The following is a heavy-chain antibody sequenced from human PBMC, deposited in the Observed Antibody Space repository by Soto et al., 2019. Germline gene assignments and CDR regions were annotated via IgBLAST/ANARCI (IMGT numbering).Heavy chain of an antibody. Sequence: LKISCKGSGYSFTSYWIGWVRQMPGKGLEWMGIIYPGDSDTRYSPSFQGQVTISADKSISTAYLQWSSLKASDTAMYYCARQKDDILTGYYCDYWGQGTLVTVSS. J-gene: IGHJ4*02. CDR3: ARQKDDILTGYYCDY. V-gene: IGHV5-51*01. CDR1: GYSFTSYW. CDR2: IYPGDSDT. D-gene: IGHD3-9*01.